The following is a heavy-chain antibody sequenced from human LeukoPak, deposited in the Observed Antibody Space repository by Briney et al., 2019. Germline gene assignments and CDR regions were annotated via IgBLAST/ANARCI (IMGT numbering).Heavy chain of an antibody. J-gene: IGHJ4*02. CDR2: MKRDGSER. CDR1: GFTFSRFW. D-gene: IGHD5-24*01. Sequence: GGSVTLSCAASGFTFSRFWMNWLGQAPGKGLEWVANMKRDGSERYYVDSVKGRFTISRDNAKSSLYLQMNSLRAEDTAVYYCASGDYFDYWGQGTLVTVSS. V-gene: IGHV3-7*01. CDR3: ASGDYFDY.